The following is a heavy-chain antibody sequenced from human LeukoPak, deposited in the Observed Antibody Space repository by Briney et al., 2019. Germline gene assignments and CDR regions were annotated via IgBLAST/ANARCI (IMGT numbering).Heavy chain of an antibody. Sequence: GASVKVSCKASGYTFTTYAMNWVRQAPGQGLEWMGWINTNTGNPTYAQGFTGRFVFSLDTSVSTAYLQISSLKAEDTAVYFCARDGYDILTGYHTPAAWGQGTTVTVSS. CDR3: ARDGYDILTGYHTPAA. CDR2: INTNTGNP. J-gene: IGHJ6*02. V-gene: IGHV7-4-1*02. D-gene: IGHD3-9*01. CDR1: GYTFTTYA.